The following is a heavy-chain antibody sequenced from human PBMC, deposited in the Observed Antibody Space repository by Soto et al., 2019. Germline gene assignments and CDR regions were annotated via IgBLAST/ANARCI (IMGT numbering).Heavy chain of an antibody. V-gene: IGHV4-4*07. CDR2: IYTSGST. CDR3: ARSPCWGYSYGSCWFDP. CDR1: GGSISSYY. Sequence: PSETLSLTCTVSGGSISSYYWSWIRQPAGKGLEWIGRIYTSGSTNYNPSLKSRVTMSVDTSKNQFSLKLSSVTAADTAVYHFARSPCWGYSYGSCWFDPWGQGTLVTVSS. J-gene: IGHJ5*02. D-gene: IGHD5-18*01.